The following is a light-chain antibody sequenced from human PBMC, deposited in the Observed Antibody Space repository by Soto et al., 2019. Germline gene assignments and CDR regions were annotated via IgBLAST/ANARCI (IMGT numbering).Light chain of an antibody. J-gene: IGKJ5*01. V-gene: IGKV3-20*01. Sequence: EIVLTQSPGTLSLSPGERATLSCRSSQSVSSSYLAWYQQNPGQPPRLLIHGASSRAAGIPDRFSGSGSGTDFTLTISRLEPEDFAVYYCQQHSNWPPAITFGQGTRLEIK. CDR3: QQHSNWPPAIT. CDR2: GAS. CDR1: QSVSSSY.